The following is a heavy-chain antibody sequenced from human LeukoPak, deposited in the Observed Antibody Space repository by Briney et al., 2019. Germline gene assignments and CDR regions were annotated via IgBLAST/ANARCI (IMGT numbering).Heavy chain of an antibody. V-gene: IGHV5-51*01. J-gene: IGHJ4*02. D-gene: IGHD6-6*01. CDR2: IHPGDADT. CDR3: ARRGSSSSGSDY. Sequence: KSLESMGIIHPGDADTRYSPSFQGQVTISADKSISTAYLQWSSLKASDTAMYYCARRGSSSSGSDYWGQGTLVTVSS.